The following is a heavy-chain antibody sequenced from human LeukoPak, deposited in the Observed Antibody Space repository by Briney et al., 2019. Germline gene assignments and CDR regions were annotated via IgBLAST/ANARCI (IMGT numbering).Heavy chain of an antibody. CDR3: ARQAGSFTTFDF. CDR2: ISYSGST. Sequence: PSETLSLTCTVSSGSISTYYWAWIRQPPGKGLEWIGYISYSGSTKYNPSLTRRVTISLDTSKNQFSLELRSMTAADTAIYDCARQAGSFTTFDFWGQGTLVTVSS. D-gene: IGHD1-26*01. CDR1: SGSISTYY. J-gene: IGHJ4*02. V-gene: IGHV4-59*08.